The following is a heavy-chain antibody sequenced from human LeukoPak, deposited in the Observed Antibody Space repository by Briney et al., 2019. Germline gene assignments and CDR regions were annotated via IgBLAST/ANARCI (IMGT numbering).Heavy chain of an antibody. CDR2: ISAYNGNT. V-gene: IGHV1-18*04. J-gene: IGHJ4*02. CDR1: GYTFTSYG. CDR3: ARGPDFVGGGGSGFDY. D-gene: IGHD2-15*01. Sequence: ASVKVSCKASGYTFTSYGISWVRQAPGQGLEWMGWISAYNGNTNYAQKLQGRVTMTIDTSTSTAYMELRSLRSDDPAVYYCARGPDFVGGGGSGFDYWGQGTLDTVSS.